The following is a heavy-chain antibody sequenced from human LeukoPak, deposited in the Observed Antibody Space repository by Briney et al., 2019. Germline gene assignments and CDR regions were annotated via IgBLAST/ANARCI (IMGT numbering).Heavy chain of an antibody. CDR3: AKEEVPNDY. V-gene: IGHV3-23*01. CDR1: GFALTSYA. Sequence: GGSLRLSCAASGFALTSYAMSWVRQAPGKGLEWVSGISISGGTTYYAASVKGRFTISRDNSKNTVYLQLNSLRAEDTAVYYCAKEEVPNDYWGQGTLVTVSS. D-gene: IGHD1-1*01. J-gene: IGHJ4*02. CDR2: ISISGGTT.